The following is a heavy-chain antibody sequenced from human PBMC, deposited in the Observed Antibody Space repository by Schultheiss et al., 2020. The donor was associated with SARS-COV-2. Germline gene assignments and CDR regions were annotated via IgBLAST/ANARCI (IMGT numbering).Heavy chain of an antibody. CDR3: ARVRQTRGFDY. CDR1: GGSISSSSYY. V-gene: IGHV4-39*07. CDR2: INHSGST. J-gene: IGHJ4*02. Sequence: SETLSLTCTVSGGSISSSSYYWGWIRQPPGKGLEWIGEINHSGSTNYNPSLKSRVTISVDTSKNQFSLRLNSVTAADTAVYFCARVRQTRGFDYWGQGTLVTVSS.